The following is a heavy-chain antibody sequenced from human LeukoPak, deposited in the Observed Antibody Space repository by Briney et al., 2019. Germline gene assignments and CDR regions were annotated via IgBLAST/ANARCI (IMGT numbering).Heavy chain of an antibody. D-gene: IGHD3-10*01. Sequence: GGSLRLSCAASGFTFSYYWMGWVRQAPGKGLEWVANIKQDGSEKYYVDSVKGRFTISRDNAKNSLYLQMNSLRADDTAVYYCAREEEWYASGTYYKGFDSWGQGTLVTVSS. J-gene: IGHJ4*02. CDR2: IKQDGSEK. CDR3: AREEEWYASGTYYKGFDS. CDR1: GFTFSYYW. V-gene: IGHV3-7*01.